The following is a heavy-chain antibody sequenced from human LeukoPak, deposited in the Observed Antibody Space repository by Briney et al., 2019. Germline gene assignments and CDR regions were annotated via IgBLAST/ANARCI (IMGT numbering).Heavy chain of an antibody. D-gene: IGHD3-10*01. CDR3: ARDLYYGSDY. J-gene: IGHJ4*02. Sequence: GGSLRLSCAASGFTFSSYGMSWVRQAPGKGLEWVSAISGSGGSTYYADSVKGRFTISRDNSKNTLYLQMGSLRAVDMAVYYCARDLYYGSDYWGQGTLVTVSS. CDR2: ISGSGGST. CDR1: GFTFSSYG. V-gene: IGHV3-23*01.